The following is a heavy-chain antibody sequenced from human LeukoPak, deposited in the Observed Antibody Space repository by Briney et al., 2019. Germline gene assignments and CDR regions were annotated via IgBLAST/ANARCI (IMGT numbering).Heavy chain of an antibody. CDR2: IIPIFGTA. CDR1: GGTFSSYA. CDR3: ARGGSSKPSYNPDY. D-gene: IGHD6-19*01. J-gene: IGHJ4*02. Sequence: SVKVSCKASGGTFSSYAISWVRQAPGQGLEWMGGIIPIFGTANYAQKLQGRVTMTTDTSTSTAYMELRSLRSDDTAVYYCARGGSSKPSYNPDYWGQGTLVTVSS. V-gene: IGHV1-69*05.